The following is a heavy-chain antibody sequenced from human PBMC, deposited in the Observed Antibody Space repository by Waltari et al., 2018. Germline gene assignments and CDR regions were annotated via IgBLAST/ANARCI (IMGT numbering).Heavy chain of an antibody. CDR2: VHRSVRT. CDR1: GASMGSRDW. V-gene: IGHV4-4*02. D-gene: IGHD2-15*01. Sequence: HLQQSGPGLVQPSESLSLTCVVSGASMGSRDWGSWVRQSPGKGLEWIGQVHRSVRTNYNPSLASRVTMSIDTSNNHFSLKMPSPTAADTAIYYCARDRGRGLYLDSWGQGTLVTVSP. CDR3: ARDRGRGLYLDS. J-gene: IGHJ4*02.